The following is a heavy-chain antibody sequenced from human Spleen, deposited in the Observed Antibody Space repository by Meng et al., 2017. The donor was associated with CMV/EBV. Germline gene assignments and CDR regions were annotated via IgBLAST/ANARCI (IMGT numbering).Heavy chain of an antibody. CDR3: ASNAGLRYFDWLPEHLYYYGMDV. J-gene: IGHJ6*02. CDR1: GYGFTGYY. D-gene: IGHD3-9*01. V-gene: IGHV1-46*01. Sequence: ASVKVSCKASGYGFTGYYMHWVRQAPGQGLEWMGIINPSGGTTNYAQKFQARVTMTRDTSTSTVYMELSSLRSEDTAVYYCASNAGLRYFDWLPEHLYYYGMDVWGQGTTVTVSS. CDR2: INPSGGTT.